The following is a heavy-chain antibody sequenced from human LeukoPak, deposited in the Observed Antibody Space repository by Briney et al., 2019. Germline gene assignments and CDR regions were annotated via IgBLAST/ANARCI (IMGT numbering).Heavy chain of an antibody. CDR1: GFTFSGSA. J-gene: IGHJ4*02. D-gene: IGHD5-12*01. V-gene: IGHV3-73*01. CDR2: IRSKANSYAT. CDR3: TRGGGYGGY. Sequence: GGSLRLSCAASGFTFSGSAMHWVRQASGKGLEWVGRIRSKANSYATAYAASVKGRFTISRDDSKNTAYLQMNSLKTEDTAVYYCTRGGGYGGYWGQGTLVTVSS.